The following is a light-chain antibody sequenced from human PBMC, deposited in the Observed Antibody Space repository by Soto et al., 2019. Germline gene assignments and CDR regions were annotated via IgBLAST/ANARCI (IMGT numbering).Light chain of an antibody. CDR2: AAS. J-gene: IGKJ1*01. CDR3: QQANSYPRT. Sequence: DIQVTQSPSSVSASVGDRVTITCRASQGIGSSLAWYQQKPGKAPNLLIYAASNLQSGVPSRFSGSGSGTDFTLTISSLQPEDFATYYCQQANSYPRTFGQGTKVEIK. V-gene: IGKV1-12*01. CDR1: QGIGSS.